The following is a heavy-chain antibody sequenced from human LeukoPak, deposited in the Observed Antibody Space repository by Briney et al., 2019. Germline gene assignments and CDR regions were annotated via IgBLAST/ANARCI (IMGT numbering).Heavy chain of an antibody. Sequence: ASVKVSCKASGYSFTDYCINWVRQAPGQGLEWMGIINPSGGNTSYAQKFQGRVTMTRDTSISTAYMELSRLRSDDTAVYYCAREGIVGAKEGWGQGTLVTVSS. D-gene: IGHD1-26*01. J-gene: IGHJ4*02. CDR3: AREGIVGAKEG. CDR2: INPSGGNT. CDR1: GYSFTDYC. V-gene: IGHV1-2*02.